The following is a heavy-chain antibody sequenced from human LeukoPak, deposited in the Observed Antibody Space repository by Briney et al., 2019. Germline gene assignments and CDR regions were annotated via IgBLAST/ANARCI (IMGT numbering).Heavy chain of an antibody. CDR1: GGSISSYY. CDR3: ARGAYCGGDCYSPFDY. D-gene: IGHD2-21*02. V-gene: IGHV4-59*01. CDR2: IYYSGST. Sequence: SETLSLTCTVSGGSISSYYWGWLRQPPGKGLEWIGYIYYSGSTNYNPSLKSRVTISVDTSKNQFSLKLSSVTAADTAVYYCARGAYCGGDCYSPFDYWGQGTLVTVSS. J-gene: IGHJ4*02.